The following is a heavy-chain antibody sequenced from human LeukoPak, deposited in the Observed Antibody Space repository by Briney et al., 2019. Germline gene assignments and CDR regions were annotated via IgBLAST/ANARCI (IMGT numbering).Heavy chain of an antibody. CDR2: INPNSGAT. CDR1: GYTFTGYY. D-gene: IGHD6-19*01. J-gene: IGHJ5*02. CDR3: ARSSGWFDP. V-gene: IGHV1-2*02. Sequence: ASVKVSCKASGYTFTGYYLHWVRQAPGQGLDWMGWINPNSGATNYAQKFQGRVTITRDTSISTAYMELTRLRSDDTAVYYCARSSGWFDPWGQGSLATVSS.